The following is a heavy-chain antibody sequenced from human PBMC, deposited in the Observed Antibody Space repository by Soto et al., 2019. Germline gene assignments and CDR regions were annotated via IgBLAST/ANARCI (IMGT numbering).Heavy chain of an antibody. CDR2: ISNDGSNK. Sequence: GESLKIPWAGSGFTFRSYAIHWVRQAPGKGLEWVALISNDGSNKYYTDSVKGRFTISRDNFKNTLYLQMNSLRAEDTAVFYCARDPEVLDFWSNLDYWGQGTLVTVSS. V-gene: IGHV3-30-3*01. D-gene: IGHD3-3*01. J-gene: IGHJ4*02. CDR3: ARDPEVLDFWSNLDY. CDR1: GFTFRSYA.